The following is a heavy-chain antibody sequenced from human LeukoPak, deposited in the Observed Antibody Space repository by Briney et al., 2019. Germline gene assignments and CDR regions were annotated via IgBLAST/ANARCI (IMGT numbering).Heavy chain of an antibody. Sequence: GTSLRLSCAASGFTFSRYGMHWVRQSPGKGLEYLSVISCDGRNKYYADSVKGRFTISRDNSKNTLYLQMNSLRTEDTAAYYCARGRGVVADTGYFDYGRRGTL. CDR3: ARGRGVVADTGYFDY. J-gene: IGHJ4*02. CDR2: ISCDGRNK. D-gene: IGHD6-19*01. V-gene: IGHV3-30*04. CDR1: GFTFSRYG.